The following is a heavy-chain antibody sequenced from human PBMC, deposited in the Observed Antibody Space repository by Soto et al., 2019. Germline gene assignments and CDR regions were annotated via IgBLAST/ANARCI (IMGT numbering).Heavy chain of an antibody. CDR3: ARDVQQQLIGQAY. Sequence: GGSLRLSCAASGFTFSSYAMHWVRQAPGKGLEWVAVISYDGSNKYYADSVKGRFTISRDNSKNTLYLQMNSLRAEDTAVYYCARDVQQQLIGQAYWGQGTLVTVSS. CDR2: ISYDGSNK. V-gene: IGHV3-30-3*01. J-gene: IGHJ4*02. CDR1: GFTFSSYA. D-gene: IGHD6-13*01.